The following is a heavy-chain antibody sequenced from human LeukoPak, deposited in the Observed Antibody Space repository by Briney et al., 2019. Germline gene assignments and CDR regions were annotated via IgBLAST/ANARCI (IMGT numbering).Heavy chain of an antibody. J-gene: IGHJ4*02. V-gene: IGHV4-34*01. CDR1: GGSFSGYY. D-gene: IGHD6-6*01. Sequence: SETLSLTCAVYGGSFSGYYWSWIRQPPGKGLEWIGEINHSGSTNYNPSLKSRVTISVDTSKNQFSLKLSSVTAADTAVYYCARFSSSLYGPQDYWGQGTLVTVSS. CDR2: INHSGST. CDR3: ARFSSSLYGPQDY.